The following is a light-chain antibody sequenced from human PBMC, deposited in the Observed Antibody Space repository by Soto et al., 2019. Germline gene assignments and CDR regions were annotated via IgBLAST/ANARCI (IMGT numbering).Light chain of an antibody. CDR3: AAWDDSLNGFYV. J-gene: IGLJ1*01. Sequence: PPSASGTPGQRVTNSCSGSRSNIGSNTVNWYQQLPGSAPKLLIYSNNQRPSGVPDRFSGSKSGTSASLAISGLQSEDEADYYCAAWDDSLNGFYVFGTGTKVTVL. V-gene: IGLV1-44*01. CDR2: SNN. CDR1: RSNIGSNT.